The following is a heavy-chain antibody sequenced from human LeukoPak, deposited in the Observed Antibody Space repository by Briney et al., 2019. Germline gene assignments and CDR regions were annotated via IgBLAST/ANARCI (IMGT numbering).Heavy chain of an antibody. D-gene: IGHD2-2*01. CDR2: IIPIFGTA. Sequence: ASVKVSCKASGGTFSSYAISWVRQAPGQGLEWMGGIIPIFGTANYAQKFQGRVTITADESTSTAYMELSSLRSEDAVVYYCARGGLGYCSSTSCYENYYYGMDVWGKGTTVTVSS. CDR3: ARGGLGYCSSTSCYENYYYGMDV. J-gene: IGHJ6*04. CDR1: GGTFSSYA. V-gene: IGHV1-69*13.